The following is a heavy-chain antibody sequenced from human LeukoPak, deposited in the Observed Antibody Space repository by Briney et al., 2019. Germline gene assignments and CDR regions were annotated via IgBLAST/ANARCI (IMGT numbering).Heavy chain of an antibody. CDR1: GGSISSSSYY. CDR2: IYYSGST. J-gene: IGHJ4*02. D-gene: IGHD1-26*01. Sequence: ASETLSLTCTVSGGSISSSSYYWGWIRQPPGKGLEWIGSIYYSGSTYYNPSLKSRVTISVDTSKNQFSLKLSSVTAADTAVYYCARHVGATSFDYWGQGTLVTVSS. V-gene: IGHV4-39*01. CDR3: ARHVGATSFDY.